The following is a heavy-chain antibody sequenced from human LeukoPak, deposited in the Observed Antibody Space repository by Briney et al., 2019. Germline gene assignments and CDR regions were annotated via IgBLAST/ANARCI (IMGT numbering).Heavy chain of an antibody. CDR3: ATSYDAKTAPYDL. J-gene: IGHJ5*02. Sequence: PSETLSLTCTASGGSVSSYCWNWVRQPPGKGLEWIGYIYTSGRIDYNPSLKSRVTMSVDTSKNQLSMELRFLTAADTAVYYCATSYDAKTAPYDLWGQGTLVTVSS. V-gene: IGHV4-4*09. CDR1: GGSVSSYC. CDR2: IYTSGRI. D-gene: IGHD3-3*01.